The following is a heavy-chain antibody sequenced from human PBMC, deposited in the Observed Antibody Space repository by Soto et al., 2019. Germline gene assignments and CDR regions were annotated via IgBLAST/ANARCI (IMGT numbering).Heavy chain of an antibody. CDR1: GFTFSTDS. CDR2: ISTRGATR. J-gene: IGHJ4*02. Sequence: EVQLVESGGGLVQPGGSLRLSCVASGFTFSTDSMNWVRQAPGKGLEWVAHISTRGATRYYADSVKGRFTISRDNAKTSLYLQMDSLRNKDTAVYYCARFFGSGFDYWGQGTLVTVSS. V-gene: IGHV3-48*02. D-gene: IGHD6-19*01. CDR3: ARFFGSGFDY.